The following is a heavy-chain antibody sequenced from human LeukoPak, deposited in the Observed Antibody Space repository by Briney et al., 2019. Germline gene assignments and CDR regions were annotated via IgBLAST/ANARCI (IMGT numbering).Heavy chain of an antibody. CDR3: ARDSRNYYYDSSGPVSGDY. CDR1: GFTVSSNY. V-gene: IGHV3-66*02. D-gene: IGHD3-22*01. CDR2: IYSGGST. J-gene: IGHJ4*02. Sequence: PGGSLRLSCAASGFTVSSNYMSWVRQAPGKGLEWVSVIYSGGSTYYADSVKGRFTISRDNSKNTLYLQMNSLRAEDTAVYYCARDSRNYYYDSSGPVSGDYWGQGTLVTASS.